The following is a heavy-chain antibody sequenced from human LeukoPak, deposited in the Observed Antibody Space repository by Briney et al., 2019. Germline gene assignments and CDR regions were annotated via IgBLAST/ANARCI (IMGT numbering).Heavy chain of an antibody. V-gene: IGHV3-48*03. J-gene: IGHJ3*02. CDR3: TRARWAGAFDI. D-gene: IGHD6-19*01. Sequence: GGSLRLSCAASGFTFSSYEMNWVRQAPGKGLEWVSYISSSGSTIYYADSVKGRFTISRDNAKNSLYLQMNSLRAEDTAVYYCTRARWAGAFDIWGQGQWSPSLQ. CDR1: GFTFSSYE. CDR2: ISSSGSTI.